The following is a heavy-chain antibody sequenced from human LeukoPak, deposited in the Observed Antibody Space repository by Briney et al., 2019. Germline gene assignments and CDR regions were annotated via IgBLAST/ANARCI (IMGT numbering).Heavy chain of an antibody. CDR2: IYWDDNK. CDR1: GFSLSSTGVG. CDR3: AHYGDYRFLYYFDH. J-gene: IGHJ4*02. Sequence: SGPMLVNPTQTLTLTCTFPGFSLSSTGVGVGWIRQPPGKALEWLALIYWDDNKLYSPSLKSRLTITKDTSKNQVVLTMTNMDPVDTATYYCAHYGDYRFLYYFDHWGQGTLVTVSS. V-gene: IGHV2-5*02. D-gene: IGHD4-17*01.